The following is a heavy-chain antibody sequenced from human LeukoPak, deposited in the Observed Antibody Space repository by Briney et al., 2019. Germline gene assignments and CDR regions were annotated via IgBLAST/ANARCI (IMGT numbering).Heavy chain of an antibody. Sequence: GGSLRLSCVASGFTFSRYWMHWVRQAPGKGLVWVSRINSDGSSTSYADSVKGRFTISRDNAKNTLYLQVSSLRAEDTAVYYCARAYSGSYFSDFWGQGTLVTVSS. CDR2: INSDGSST. CDR3: ARAYSGSYFSDF. J-gene: IGHJ4*02. CDR1: GFTFSRYW. D-gene: IGHD1-26*01. V-gene: IGHV3-74*01.